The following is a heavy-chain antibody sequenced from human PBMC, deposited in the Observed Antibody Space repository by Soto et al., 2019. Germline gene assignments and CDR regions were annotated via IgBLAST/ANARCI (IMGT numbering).Heavy chain of an antibody. V-gene: IGHV4-31*03. CDR3: ARGASYLDY. Sequence: QVQLQESGPGLVKPSQTLSLSCLVSGVSISSGNDYWSWIRQHPGKGLEWIGYIYYSGSTYYNPSLKSRLTMSVDTSKNQFSLKLTSVTAADTAVYYCARGASYLDYGGQGILVTVSS. CDR2: IYYSGST. CDR1: GVSISSGNDY. J-gene: IGHJ4*02.